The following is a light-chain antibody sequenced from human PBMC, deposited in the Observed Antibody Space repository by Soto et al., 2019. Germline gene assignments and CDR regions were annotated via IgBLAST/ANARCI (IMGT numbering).Light chain of an antibody. Sequence: DIQITQSPSSLSASVGDRVTITCQASQDISNYLNWYQQRPGEAPNLLIYDASALAPGVPSRFSGSGSGTDFPLTITSLQPEDAATYYCQQYDHVLRNTFGQGTKLGIK. CDR2: DAS. V-gene: IGKV1-33*01. CDR1: QDISNY. J-gene: IGKJ2*01. CDR3: QQYDHVLRNT.